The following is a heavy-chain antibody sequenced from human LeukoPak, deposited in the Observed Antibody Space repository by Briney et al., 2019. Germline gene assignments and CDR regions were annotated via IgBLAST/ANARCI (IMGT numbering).Heavy chain of an antibody. Sequence: SETLSLTCTVSGGSISSYYWSWIRQPPGKGLEWIGYIYYSGSTNYNPSLKSRVTISVDTSKNQFSLKLSSVTAADTAVYYCARAKTYYGSGDFDYWGQGTLVTVPS. CDR1: GGSISSYY. J-gene: IGHJ4*02. CDR3: ARAKTYYGSGDFDY. CDR2: IYYSGST. D-gene: IGHD3-10*01. V-gene: IGHV4-59*01.